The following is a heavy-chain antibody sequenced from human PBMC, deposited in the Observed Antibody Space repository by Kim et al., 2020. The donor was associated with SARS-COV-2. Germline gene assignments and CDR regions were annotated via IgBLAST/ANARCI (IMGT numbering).Heavy chain of an antibody. CDR1: GFTFSSYS. J-gene: IGHJ6*02. CDR3: ARDLGVLLWFGELTYYYYGMDV. Sequence: GGSLRLSCAASGFTFSSYSMNWVRQAPGKGLEWVSYISSSSSTIYYADSVKGRFTISRDNAKNSLYLQMNSLRDEDTAVYYCARDLGVLLWFGELTYYYYGMDVWGQGTTVTVSS. D-gene: IGHD3-10*01. V-gene: IGHV3-48*02. CDR2: ISSSSSTI.